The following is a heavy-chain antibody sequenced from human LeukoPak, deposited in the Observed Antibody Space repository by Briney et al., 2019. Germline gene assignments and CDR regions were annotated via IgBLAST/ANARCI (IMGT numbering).Heavy chain of an antibody. CDR2: IHPEEGEA. V-gene: IGHV1-24*01. D-gene: IGHD6-19*01. J-gene: IGHJ1*01. CDR3: VTIAVTGDEYFQH. CDR1: GNTLTELS. Sequence: AAVTVSFKVSGNTLTELSMHGVRQARGKGGEGMGGIHPEEGEAIYTQKFKGRITLTEETSTDTVYIELSSLTSEDTAVYYCVTIAVTGDEYFQHWGQGTLVTVSS.